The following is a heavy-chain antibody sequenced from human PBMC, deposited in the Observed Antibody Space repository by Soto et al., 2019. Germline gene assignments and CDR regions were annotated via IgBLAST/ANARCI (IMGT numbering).Heavy chain of an antibody. J-gene: IGHJ5*01. CDR2: INHRGGT. V-gene: IGHV4-34*01. CDR1: GGSFSGYY. CDR3: ARRDIVAAVAGRRGSLDS. Sequence: QVQLQQWGAGLLKPSETLSLTCAVYGGSFSGYYWNWIRQPPGKALEWIGEINHRGGTNYTPSLRSRVTISVDTSKNQFSLNLNSVTAADAAVYYCARRDIVAAVAGRRGSLDSWGQGTPVTVSS. D-gene: IGHD2-15*01.